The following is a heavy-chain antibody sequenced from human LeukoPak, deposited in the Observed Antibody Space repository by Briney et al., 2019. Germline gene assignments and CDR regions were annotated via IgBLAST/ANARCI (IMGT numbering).Heavy chain of an antibody. J-gene: IGHJ4*02. CDR2: IYHSGST. CDR1: GGSISSSNW. CDR3: AIKNSSGWRNLDY. V-gene: IGHV4-4*02. Sequence: KASGTLSLTCAVSGGSISSSNWWSWVRPPPGKGLEWIGEIYHSGSTNYNPSLKSRVTISVDKSKNQFSLKLSSVTAADTAVYYCAIKNSSGWRNLDYWGQGTLVTVSS. D-gene: IGHD6-19*01.